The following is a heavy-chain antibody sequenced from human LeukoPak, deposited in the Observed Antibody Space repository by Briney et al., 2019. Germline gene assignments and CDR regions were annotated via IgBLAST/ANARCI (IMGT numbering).Heavy chain of an antibody. V-gene: IGHV4-59*01. J-gene: IGHJ6*02. CDR3: AREDPQTTVPEGMDV. CDR2: IYYTGTT. CDR1: GGSISTYY. Sequence: SETLSLTCSVSGGSISTYYWSWIRQPPGKGLEWIGYIYYTGTTNYNPSLRRRLTISVDTSRNQFSLRLSSVTAADTAVYYCAREDPQTTVPEGMDVWGHGTTVIVSS. D-gene: IGHD4-17*01.